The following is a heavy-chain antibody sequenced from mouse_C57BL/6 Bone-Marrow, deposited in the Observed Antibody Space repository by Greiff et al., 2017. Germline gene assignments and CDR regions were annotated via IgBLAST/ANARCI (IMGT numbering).Heavy chain of an antibody. CDR3: AREYYGSSFYAMDY. CDR1: GYTFTDYY. Sequence: QVQLQQSGAELVRPGASVKLSCKASGYTFTDYYINWVKQKPGQGLEWIARIYPGSGNTYYNEKFKGKATLTAEKSSSTAYMQLSSLTSEDSAVYFCAREYYGSSFYAMDYWGQGTSVTVSS. V-gene: IGHV1-76*01. D-gene: IGHD1-1*01. J-gene: IGHJ4*01. CDR2: IYPGSGNT.